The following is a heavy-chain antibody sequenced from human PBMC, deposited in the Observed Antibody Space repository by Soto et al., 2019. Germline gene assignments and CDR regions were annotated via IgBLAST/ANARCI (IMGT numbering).Heavy chain of an antibody. CDR3: VNGNWVFDY. Sequence: GGSLRLSCAASGFTFSSYGMHWVRQAPGKGLEWVAVISYDGSNKYYADSVKGRFTISRDNSKNTLYLQMNSLRAEDTAVYYCVNGNWVFDYWGQGTLVTVSS. V-gene: IGHV3-30*18. CDR2: ISYDGSNK. D-gene: IGHD7-27*01. J-gene: IGHJ4*02. CDR1: GFTFSSYG.